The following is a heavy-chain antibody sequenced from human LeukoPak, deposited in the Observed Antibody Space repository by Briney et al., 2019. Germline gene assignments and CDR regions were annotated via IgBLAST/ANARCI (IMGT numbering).Heavy chain of an antibody. Sequence: ASVKVSCKASGYTFTSYDINWVRQATGQGLEWMGWMNPNSGNTGYAQKFQGRVTITADESTSTAYMELSSLRSDDTAVYYCARDLGWSSSWYYFDYWGQGTLVTVSS. CDR2: MNPNSGNT. CDR1: GYTFTSYD. V-gene: IGHV1-8*03. CDR3: ARDLGWSSSWYYFDY. J-gene: IGHJ4*02. D-gene: IGHD6-13*01.